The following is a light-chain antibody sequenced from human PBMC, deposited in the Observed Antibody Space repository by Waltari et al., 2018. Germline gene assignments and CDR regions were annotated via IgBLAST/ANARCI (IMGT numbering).Light chain of an antibody. CDR2: QDT. CDR3: QAWDSATVV. CDR1: HLGRKY. V-gene: IGLV3-1*01. J-gene: IGLJ2*01. Sequence: SYELIQPPSVSVSPGQSASITCSAEHLGRKYVCWSQQKPGQSPVLIIYQDTERPSGIPERFSGSNSGNTATLTISGTQTLDEADYYCQAWDSATVVFGGGTKLTVL.